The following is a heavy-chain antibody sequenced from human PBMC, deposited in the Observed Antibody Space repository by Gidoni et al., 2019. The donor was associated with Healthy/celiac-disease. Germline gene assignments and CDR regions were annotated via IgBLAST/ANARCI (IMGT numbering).Heavy chain of an antibody. CDR2: ISGSGGST. D-gene: IGHD5-18*01. J-gene: IGHJ3*02. V-gene: IGHV3-23*01. CDR3: AKSGYSYGVGGPPEDAFDI. CDR1: GFTFSSYA. Sequence: EVQLLESGGGLVQPGGSLRLSCAASGFTFSSYAMSWVRQAPGKGLEWVSAISGSGGSTYYADSVKGRFTISRDNSKNTLYLQMNSLRAEDTAVYYCAKSGYSYGVGGPPEDAFDIWGQGTMVTVSS.